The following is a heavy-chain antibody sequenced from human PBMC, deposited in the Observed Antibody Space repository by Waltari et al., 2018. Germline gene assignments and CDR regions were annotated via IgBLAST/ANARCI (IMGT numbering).Heavy chain of an antibody. Sequence: QVQLVQSGAEVKKPGASVKVSCKASGYTFTGYYMHWVRQAPGQGLEWMGRINPNSGGTNYAQKFQGRVTMTRDTSISTAYMERSRLRSDDTAVYYCAKKGWGATAYYGMDVWGQGTTVTVSS. CDR2: INPNSGGT. D-gene: IGHD1-26*01. J-gene: IGHJ6*02. CDR3: AKKGWGATAYYGMDV. V-gene: IGHV1-2*06. CDR1: GYTFTGYY.